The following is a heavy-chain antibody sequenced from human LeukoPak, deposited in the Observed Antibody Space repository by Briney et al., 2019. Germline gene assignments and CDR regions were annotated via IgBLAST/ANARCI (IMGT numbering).Heavy chain of an antibody. CDR3: ARDIGYCSSTSCQT. D-gene: IGHD2-2*01. CDR2: IWYGGSNK. Sequence: PGGSLRLSCAASGFTFSSYGMHWVRQAPGKGLEWVAVIWYGGSNKYYADSVKGRFTISRDNSKNTLYLQMNSLRSEDTAVYYCARDIGYCSSTSCQTWGQGTLVTVSP. J-gene: IGHJ5*02. CDR1: GFTFSSYG. V-gene: IGHV3-33*08.